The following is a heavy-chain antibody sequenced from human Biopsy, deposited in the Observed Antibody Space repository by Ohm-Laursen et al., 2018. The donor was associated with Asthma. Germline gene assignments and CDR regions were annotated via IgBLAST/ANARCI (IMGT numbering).Heavy chain of an antibody. CDR1: GLNFEDYV. J-gene: IGHJ4*02. D-gene: IGHD4/OR15-4a*01. Sequence: RSLRLSCTASGLNFEDYVMHWVRQAPGKGLEWVSGISWNSRSIGYGDSVKGRFTISRDNTKNSLYLQMNSLSPEDTAMYYCRALPTRTMYFDSWGQGTLVTASS. CDR2: ISWNSRSI. CDR3: RALPTRTMYFDS. V-gene: IGHV3-9*01.